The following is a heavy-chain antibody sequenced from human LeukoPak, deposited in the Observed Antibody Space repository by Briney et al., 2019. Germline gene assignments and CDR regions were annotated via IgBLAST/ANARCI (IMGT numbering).Heavy chain of an antibody. CDR2: LSYDGSSK. V-gene: IGHV3-30*03. J-gene: IGHJ4*02. Sequence: PGGSLRLSCAASGLTFSTYGMHWARQAPAKGLEWGAILSYDGSSKYYADSVKGRFTISRDNSKNTLYLQMNSLRAEDAAVYFCARQLKGGHGDSPVGYGGRGTVVTVSS. CDR3: ARQLKGGHGDSPVGY. CDR1: GLTFSTYG. D-gene: IGHD4-17*01.